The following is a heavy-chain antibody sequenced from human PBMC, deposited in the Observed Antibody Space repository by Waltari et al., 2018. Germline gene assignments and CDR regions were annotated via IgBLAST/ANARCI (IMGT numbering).Heavy chain of an antibody. D-gene: IGHD1-26*01. CDR1: GGSFNTYA. CDR3: AGGTIGSGSYYDGGMDV. V-gene: IGHV4-34*01. Sequence: QMQLQQWGAGLLKPSETLSLTCDVYGGSFNTYAWAWIRQPPEKGLEGIGEINYSVDANYNPSLKSRVTISVDTSKNRFSLKLNSVTAADTAVYYCAGGTIGSGSYYDGGMDVWGQGTTVTVSS. CDR2: INYSVDA. J-gene: IGHJ6*02.